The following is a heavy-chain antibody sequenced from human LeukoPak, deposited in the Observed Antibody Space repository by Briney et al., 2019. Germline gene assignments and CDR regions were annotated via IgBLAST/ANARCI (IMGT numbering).Heavy chain of an antibody. J-gene: IGHJ4*02. D-gene: IGHD2-2*02. V-gene: IGHV4-59*01. Sequence: QXPXXXGEWIGYIYYSGSTNYNPSLKSRVTISVDTSKNQFSLKLSSVTAADTAVYYCARDSDYTVDYWGQGTLVTVSS. CDR3: ARDSDYTVDY. CDR2: IYYSGST.